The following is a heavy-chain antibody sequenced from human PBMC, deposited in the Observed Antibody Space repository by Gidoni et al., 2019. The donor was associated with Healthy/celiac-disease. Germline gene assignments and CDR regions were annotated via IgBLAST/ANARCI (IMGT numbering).Heavy chain of an antibody. CDR1: GFPFSSYA. Sequence: EVQLLESGGGLVQPGGSLRLSCAASGFPFSSYAMSWVRQAPGKGLEWVSAISGSGGSTYYADSVKGRFTISRDNSKNTLYLQMNSLRAEDTAVYYCAKSNCSGGSCYSGYWGQGTLVTVSS. J-gene: IGHJ4*02. V-gene: IGHV3-23*01. CDR3: AKSNCSGGSCYSGY. D-gene: IGHD2-15*01. CDR2: ISGSGGST.